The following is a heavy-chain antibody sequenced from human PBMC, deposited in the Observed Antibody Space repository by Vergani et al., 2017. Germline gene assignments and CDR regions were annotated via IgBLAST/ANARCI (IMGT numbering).Heavy chain of an antibody. CDR2: IHTGGST. Sequence: QVKLQESGPGLLKPSQTLSLTCTVSGESIRSGSHYWSWIRQPAGKGPEWIGHIHTGGSTDLNPSFKSRVSISVDTSKSQFSLELNSVTVADTAVYYWARSRPYCTSGSCPAIWGQGTLVTVSS. CDR1: GESIRSGSHY. D-gene: IGHD2-15*01. V-gene: IGHV4-61*02. J-gene: IGHJ4*02. CDR3: ARSRPYCTSGSCPAI.